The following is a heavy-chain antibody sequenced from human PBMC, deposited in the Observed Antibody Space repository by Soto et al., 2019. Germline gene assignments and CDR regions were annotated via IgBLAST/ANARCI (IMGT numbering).Heavy chain of an antibody. Sequence: SETLSLTCSVSGGSISSGGSYWSWIRQHPGKGPECIGHINYSGSTYYNPSLKSRVTISVDTSKNQFSLKLSSVTAADTAVYYCARAPTTVTILDYWGQGTLVTVS. CDR1: GGSISSGGSY. D-gene: IGHD4-17*01. CDR2: INYSGST. CDR3: ARAPTTVTILDY. J-gene: IGHJ4*02. V-gene: IGHV4-31*03.